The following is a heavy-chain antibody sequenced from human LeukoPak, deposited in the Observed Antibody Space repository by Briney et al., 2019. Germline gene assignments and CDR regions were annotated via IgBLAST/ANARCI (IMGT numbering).Heavy chain of an antibody. D-gene: IGHD2-21*02. Sequence: GGSLRLSCAASGFTFSSYAMSWVRQAPGKGLEWVSGISASGGSTYYAGSVKGRFTISRDNSKNTLYLQMNSLRGEDTAIYYCAKAALSAYCGGDCYSSYYWGQGTLVTVSS. CDR1: GFTFSSYA. CDR2: ISASGGST. CDR3: AKAALSAYCGGDCYSSYY. J-gene: IGHJ4*02. V-gene: IGHV3-23*01.